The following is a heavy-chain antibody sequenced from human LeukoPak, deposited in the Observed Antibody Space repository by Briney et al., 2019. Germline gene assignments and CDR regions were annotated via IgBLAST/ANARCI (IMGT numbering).Heavy chain of an antibody. CDR3: AGQLWLRKIDY. CDR1: GFTFSSYA. D-gene: IGHD5-18*01. V-gene: IGHV3-23*01. CDR2: ISGSGTST. J-gene: IGHJ4*02. Sequence: GGSLRLSCAASGFTFSSYAMSWVRQAPGRGLEWVSGISGSGTSTYYADSVKGRFTISRDSSKNTLYLQMNSLRAEDTAVYYCAGQLWLRKIDYWGQGTLVTVSS.